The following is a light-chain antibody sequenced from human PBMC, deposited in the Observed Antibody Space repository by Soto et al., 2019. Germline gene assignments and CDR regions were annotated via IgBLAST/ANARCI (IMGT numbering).Light chain of an antibody. CDR3: QVWDSSSDHDV. CDR2: YDS. J-gene: IGLJ1*01. V-gene: IGLV3-21*04. CDR1: NIGSKS. Sequence: SYELTQPPSVSVAPGKTARITCGGNNIGSKSVHWYQQMPGQAPVLVIYYDSDRPSGIPERFSGSNSGNTATLTISRVEAGDEADYYCQVWDSSSDHDVFGTGTKLTVL.